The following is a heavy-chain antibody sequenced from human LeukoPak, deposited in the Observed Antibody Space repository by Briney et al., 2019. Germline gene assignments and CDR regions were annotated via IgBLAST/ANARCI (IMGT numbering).Heavy chain of an antibody. J-gene: IGHJ6*03. V-gene: IGHV4-34*01. CDR2: INHSENT. CDR1: GFTFSSYS. CDR3: ARHPYTSGSYWDYYSYYMDV. Sequence: TPGRSLRLSCAASGFTFSSYSMHWVRQPPGKGLEWIGEINHSENTHYNPSLKSRVTISVDTSKNQFSLKVSSVTAADTAVYYCARHPYTSGSYWDYYSYYMDVWGKGTTVTISS. D-gene: IGHD3-10*01.